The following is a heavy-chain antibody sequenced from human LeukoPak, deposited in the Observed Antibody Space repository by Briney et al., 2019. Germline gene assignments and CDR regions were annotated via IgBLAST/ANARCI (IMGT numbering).Heavy chain of an antibody. D-gene: IGHD4-23*01. CDR2: IYYSGST. CDR3: ARQGLDGGAFY. J-gene: IGHJ4*02. V-gene: IGHV4-39*01. Sequence: SETLSLTCTVSGGSISSSSYYWGWIRQPPGKGLEWIGSIYYSGSTYYNPSLKSRVTISVDTSKNQFSLKLSSVTAADTAVYYCARQGLDGGAFYWGQGTLVTVS. CDR1: GGSISSSSYY.